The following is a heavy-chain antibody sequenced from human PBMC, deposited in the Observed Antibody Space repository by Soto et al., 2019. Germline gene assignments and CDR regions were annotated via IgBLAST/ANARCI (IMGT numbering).Heavy chain of an antibody. J-gene: IGHJ4*02. D-gene: IGHD3-3*01. CDR1: GYTCTGYY. CDR3: ASWGSYYDFWSGYVGYYFDY. V-gene: IGHV1-2*02. CDR2: INPNSGGT. Sequence: ASVKVSCKASGYTCTGYYIHWVLQAPGQGLEWMGWINPNSGGTNYAQKFQGRVTMTRDTSISTAYMELSRLRSDDTAVYYCASWGSYYDFWSGYVGYYFDYWGQGALVTVSS.